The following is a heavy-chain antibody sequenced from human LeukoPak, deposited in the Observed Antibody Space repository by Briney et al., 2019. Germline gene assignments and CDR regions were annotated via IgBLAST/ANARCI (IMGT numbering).Heavy chain of an antibody. CDR3: ARSRYSSGSNYYGMDV. D-gene: IGHD6-25*01. V-gene: IGHV1-46*01. CDR2: INPSGGST. CDR1: GYTFTSYY. J-gene: IGHJ6*02. Sequence: ASVKVSCKASGYTFTSYYMHWVRQAPGQGLEWMGIINPSGGSTSYAQKFQGRVTMTRDTSTSTVYMELSSLRSEDTAVYYCARSRYSSGSNYYGMDVWGQGTTVTVSS.